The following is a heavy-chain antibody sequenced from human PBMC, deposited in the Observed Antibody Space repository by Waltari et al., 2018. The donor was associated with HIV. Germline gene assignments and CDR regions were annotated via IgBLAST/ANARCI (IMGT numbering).Heavy chain of an antibody. CDR3: AKDRQKIGYYDILTGYLDY. CDR1: GFTFSSYG. D-gene: IGHD3-9*01. CDR2: ISYDGSNK. V-gene: IGHV3-30*18. J-gene: IGHJ4*02. Sequence: ESGGGVVQPRRSLRLSCAASGFTFSSYGMHWVRQAPGKGLEWVAVISYDGSNKYYADSVKGRFTISRDNSKNTLYLQMNSLRAEDTAVYYCAKDRQKIGYYDILTGYLDYWGQGTLVTVSS.